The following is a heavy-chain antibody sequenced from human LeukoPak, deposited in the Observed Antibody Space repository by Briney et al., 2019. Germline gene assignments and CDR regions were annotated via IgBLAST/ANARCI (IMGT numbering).Heavy chain of an antibody. CDR2: IYYSGST. Sequence: PSETLSLTCTVSGGSISSYYWSWIRQPPGKGLEWIGYIYYSGSTNYNPSLKSRVTISVDTSKNQFSLKLSSVTAADTAVYYCARDGNYGGNPAFDYWGQGTLVTVSS. V-gene: IGHV4-59*01. CDR1: GGSISSYY. J-gene: IGHJ4*02. D-gene: IGHD4-23*01. CDR3: ARDGNYGGNPAFDY.